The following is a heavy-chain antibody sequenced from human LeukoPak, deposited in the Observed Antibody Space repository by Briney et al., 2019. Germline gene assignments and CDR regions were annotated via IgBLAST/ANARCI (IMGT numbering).Heavy chain of an antibody. CDR1: GFTFSYYA. D-gene: IGHD5-18*01. CDR2: IRYDGTNK. J-gene: IGHJ4*02. CDR3: AKARTRGYSYGTFDY. V-gene: IGHV3-30*02. Sequence: GGSLRLSCAASGFTFSYYAIHWVRQAPGKGLEWVAFIRYDGTNKNYADSVKGRFTISRDNSKNTLYLQMNSLRAEDTAVYYCAKARTRGYSYGTFDYWGQGTLVTVSS.